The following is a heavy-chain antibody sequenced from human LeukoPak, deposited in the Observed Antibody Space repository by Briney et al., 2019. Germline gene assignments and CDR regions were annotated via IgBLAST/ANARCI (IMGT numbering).Heavy chain of an antibody. Sequence: GGSLRLSCAASVFTFSSYRMNWVRQAPGRGLEWVSSISSSISYIYYADSVTGRFTISRDNAKNSLYLQMNSLRAEDTAVYYCARDKKAAAGSFDIWGQGTMVTVFS. V-gene: IGHV3-21*01. CDR2: ISSSISYI. CDR3: ARDKKAAAGSFDI. D-gene: IGHD6-13*01. CDR1: VFTFSSYR. J-gene: IGHJ3*02.